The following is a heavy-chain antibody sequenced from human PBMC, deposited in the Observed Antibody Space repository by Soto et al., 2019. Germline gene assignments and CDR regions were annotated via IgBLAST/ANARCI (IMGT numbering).Heavy chain of an antibody. CDR3: ARGGNRYSNVASGVGGFDY. CDR2: VYHTGAT. V-gene: IGHV4-59*01. D-gene: IGHD5-12*01. CDR1: GASISSSY. J-gene: IGHJ4*02. Sequence: SETLSLTCTVSGASISSSYWSWIWQSPERGLEWIAYVYHTGATNYNPSLKSRVTISLDTSKGQFSLNLTSLTTADTAVYFCARGGNRYSNVASGVGGFDYWGQGSLVTVSS.